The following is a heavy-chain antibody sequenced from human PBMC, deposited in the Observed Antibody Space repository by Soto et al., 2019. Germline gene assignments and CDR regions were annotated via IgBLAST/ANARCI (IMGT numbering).Heavy chain of an antibody. D-gene: IGHD2-8*01. Sequence: GGSLRLSCAASGFTFAAYAMNWVLQAPGKGLEWVSVIRGGGGDTYDGDSVKGRFTISRDNSKNTLFLQMNSLTAEDTAVYYCAKDPFNCDNGVCPEGTFAYWGQGPLVTVPS. V-gene: IGHV3-23*01. CDR1: GFTFAAYA. CDR2: IRGGGGDT. CDR3: AKDPFNCDNGVCPEGTFAY. J-gene: IGHJ4*02.